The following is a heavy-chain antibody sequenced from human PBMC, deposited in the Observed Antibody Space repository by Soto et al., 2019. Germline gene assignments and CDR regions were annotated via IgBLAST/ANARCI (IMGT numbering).Heavy chain of an antibody. V-gene: IGHV3-30*18. CDR2: ISSDGSEK. J-gene: IGHJ4*02. CDR3: AKERGGADFDY. Sequence: QVQLVESGGGVVQPGRSLRLSCAVSGFTLSNYGMHWVRQAPGKGLEWVAVISSDGSEKYYADSVKGRSTISRDKSKNTLDLQMNSLRAEDTAVYYCAKERGGADFDYWGQGTLVTVSS. CDR1: GFTLSNYG. D-gene: IGHD1-26*01.